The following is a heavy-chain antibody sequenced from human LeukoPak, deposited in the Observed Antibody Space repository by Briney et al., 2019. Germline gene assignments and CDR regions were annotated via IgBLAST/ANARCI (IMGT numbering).Heavy chain of an antibody. CDR3: ARVVFWSGYYYFDQ. J-gene: IGHJ4*02. Sequence: PSEALSLTCDVSGYSISSGYYWGWIRQTPGQGLECIGSIYHNDSPQYDPSLTSRVTILVDPSTHQFSLKLSSVTAADAAVYYCARVVFWSGYYYFDQWGQGTLVTVSS. D-gene: IGHD3-3*01. V-gene: IGHV4-38-2*01. CDR2: IYHNDSP. CDR1: GYSISSGYY.